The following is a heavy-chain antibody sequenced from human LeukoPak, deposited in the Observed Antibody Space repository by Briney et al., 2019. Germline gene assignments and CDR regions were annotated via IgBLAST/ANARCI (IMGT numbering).Heavy chain of an antibody. D-gene: IGHD2-15*01. J-gene: IGHJ6*02. V-gene: IGHV3-30*02. CDR1: GFSFSNYG. Sequence: PGGSLRLSCAASGFSFSNYGMHWVRQAPGKGLEWVALIQSDESKTYSADSVKGRFTISRDNPRNTLYLQMNRLRPEDTAVYYCAKRYCKSATCRSDMDAWGQGTTVTVSS. CDR2: IQSDESKT. CDR3: AKRYCKSATCRSDMDA.